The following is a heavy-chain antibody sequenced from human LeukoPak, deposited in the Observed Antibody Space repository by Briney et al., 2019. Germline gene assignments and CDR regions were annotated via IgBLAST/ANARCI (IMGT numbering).Heavy chain of an antibody. J-gene: IGHJ3*02. V-gene: IGHV3-21*01. CDR2: ISSSSSYI. D-gene: IGHD3-3*01. CDR3: ARGFLEWVEDDAFDI. CDR1: GFTFSSYS. Sequence: GGSLRLSCAASGFTFSSYSMNWVRQAPGKGLEWVSSISSSSSYIYYADSVKGRFTISRDNAKNSLYLQVNSLRAEDTAVYYCARGFLEWVEDDAFDIWGQGTMVTVSS.